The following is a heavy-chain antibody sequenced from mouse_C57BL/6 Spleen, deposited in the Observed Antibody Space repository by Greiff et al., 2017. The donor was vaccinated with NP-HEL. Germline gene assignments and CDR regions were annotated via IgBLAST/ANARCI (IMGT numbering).Heavy chain of an antibody. CDR3: ARSSYYYGSSLAWFAY. V-gene: IGHV1-80*01. J-gene: IGHJ3*01. CDR2: IYPGDGDT. Sequence: QVQLQQSGAELVKPGASVKISCKASGYAFSSYWMNWVKQRPGKGLEWIGQIYPGDGDTNYNGKFKGKATLTADKSSRQAYLQLSSLTSEDSAVYFCARSSYYYGSSLAWFAYWGQGTLVTVAA. CDR1: GYAFSSYW. D-gene: IGHD1-1*01.